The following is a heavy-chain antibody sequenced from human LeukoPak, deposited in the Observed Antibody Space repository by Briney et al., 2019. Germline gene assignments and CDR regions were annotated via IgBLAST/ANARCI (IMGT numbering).Heavy chain of an antibody. V-gene: IGHV7-4-1*02. D-gene: IGHD6-19*01. CDR3: ATSPGIAVAGKKFYFQH. CDR2: INTNTGNP. Sequence: GASVKVSCKTSGYTFTGYYMHWVRQAPGQGLEWMGWINTNTGNPTYAQGFTGRFVFSLDTSVSTAYLQISSLKAEDTAVYYCATSPGIAVAGKKFYFQHWGQGTLVTVSS. CDR1: GYTFTGYY. J-gene: IGHJ1*01.